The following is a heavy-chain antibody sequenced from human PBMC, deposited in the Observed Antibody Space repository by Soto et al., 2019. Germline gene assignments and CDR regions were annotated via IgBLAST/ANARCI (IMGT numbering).Heavy chain of an antibody. CDR3: ARGRGEFGA. V-gene: IGHV4-34*01. CDR2: INHSGNT. Sequence: QVHLQQWGAGLLKPSETLSLPCAVYGASLSDNYCNWLRQPPGKGLEWIGKINHSGNTNYNPSLGRPVTISVATAQNQLSLTLRSVSSAETAVYYCARGRGEFGAWGQGTPVTVSS. CDR1: GASLSDNY. J-gene: IGHJ5*02. D-gene: IGHD2-21*01.